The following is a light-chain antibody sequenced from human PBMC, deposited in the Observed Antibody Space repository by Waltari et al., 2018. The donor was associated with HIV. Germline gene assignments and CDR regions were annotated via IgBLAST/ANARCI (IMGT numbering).Light chain of an antibody. CDR2: GAS. J-gene: IGKJ1*01. CDR1: QAIDNY. Sequence: VIWMTQSPALLSASTGDKVNITCRLSQAIDNYLAWYQQRPGKAPNLLIYGASTLQSGVPSRISGSGSGTDFTLTISCLQPEDCAVYYCQQYYAFPRTFGHGTKVEVK. CDR3: QQYYAFPRT. V-gene: IGKV1D-8*01.